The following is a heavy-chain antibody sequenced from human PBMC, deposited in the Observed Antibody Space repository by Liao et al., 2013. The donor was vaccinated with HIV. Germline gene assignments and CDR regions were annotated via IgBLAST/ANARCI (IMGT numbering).Heavy chain of an antibody. CDR2: IYYSGST. V-gene: IGHV4-30-4*08. J-gene: IGHJ6*03. Sequence: QVQLQESGPGLVKPSQTLSLTCTVSGGSISSGDYYWSWIRQPPGKGLEWIGYIYYSGSTYYNPSLKSRVTISVDTSKNQFSLKLSSVTAADTAVYYCARGVGGLYYYYYYYMDVWGKGTTVTVSS. D-gene: IGHD1-26*01. CDR1: GGSISSGDYY. CDR3: ARGVGGLYYYYYYYMDV.